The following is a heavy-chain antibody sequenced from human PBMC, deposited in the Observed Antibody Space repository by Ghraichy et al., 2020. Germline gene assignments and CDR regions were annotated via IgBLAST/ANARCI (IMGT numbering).Heavy chain of an antibody. CDR1: GFTFSSYS. CDR2: IGSSSSYI. D-gene: IGHD6-19*01. J-gene: IGHJ3*02. CDR3: ARLRIAVAGYDAFDI. Sequence: LSLTCAASGFTFSSYSMNWVRQAPGKGLEWVSSIGSSSSYIYYADSVKGRFTISRDNAKNSLYLQMNSLRAEDTAVYYCARLRIAVAGYDAFDIWGQGTMVTVSS. V-gene: IGHV3-21*01.